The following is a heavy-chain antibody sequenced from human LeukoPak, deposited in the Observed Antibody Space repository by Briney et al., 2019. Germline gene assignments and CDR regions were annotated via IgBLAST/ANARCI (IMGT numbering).Heavy chain of an antibody. V-gene: IGHV4-31*03. CDR2: IYYSGST. Sequence: SETLSLTCTVSGGSIGSGGYYWSWIRQHPGKGLEWIGYIYYSGSTYYNLSLKSRVTISVDTSKNQFSLKLSSVTAADTAVYYCARARSEVTLDYWGQGTLVTVSS. D-gene: IGHD5-18*01. J-gene: IGHJ4*02. CDR1: GGSIGSGGYY. CDR3: ARARSEVTLDY.